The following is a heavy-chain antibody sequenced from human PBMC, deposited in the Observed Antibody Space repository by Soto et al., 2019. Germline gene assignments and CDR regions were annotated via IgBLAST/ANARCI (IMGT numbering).Heavy chain of an antibody. D-gene: IGHD1-26*01. CDR3: ATHREGATYYFDY. CDR1: TFTFTSSA. V-gene: IGHV1-58*01. J-gene: IGHJ4*02. Sequence: QMQLVQSGPEVKKPGTSVKVSCKASTFTFTSSAVQWVRQARGQRLEWIGWIVVGSGNTKYAQNFQERVTITRDMSSGTAYLERSSLRSEDTAVYYCATHREGATYYFDYWGQGPLLTVSS. CDR2: IVVGSGNT.